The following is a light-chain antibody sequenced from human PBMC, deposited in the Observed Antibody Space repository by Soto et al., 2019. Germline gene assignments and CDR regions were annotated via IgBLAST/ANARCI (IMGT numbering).Light chain of an antibody. J-gene: IGKJ4*01. CDR3: QQSYSSPLT. CDR1: QSISNY. Sequence: DIQMTQSPSSLSASVGDRATITCRASQSISNYLNWYQQQPGRAPKLLIYGASTLQSGVPARFSGSGSGTDFTLTISNLQPGDFATYYCQQSYSSPLTFGGGSKVDNK. CDR2: GAS. V-gene: IGKV1-39*01.